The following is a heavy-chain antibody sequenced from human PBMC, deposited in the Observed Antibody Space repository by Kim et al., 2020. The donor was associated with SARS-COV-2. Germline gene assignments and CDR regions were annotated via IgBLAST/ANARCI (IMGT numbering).Heavy chain of an antibody. CDR2: INHGGST. Sequence: SETLSLTCAVYGGSFSGYYWSWIRRPPGKGLEWIGEINHGGSTNYNPSLKSRVTVSVDTSKNQFSLRLNSVTAADTALYYCARYDARDCKTGSCNFDFWGQGMKVTVSS. V-gene: IGHV4-34*01. CDR3: ARYDARDCKTGSCNFDF. D-gene: IGHD2-15*01. CDR1: GGSFSGYY. J-gene: IGHJ3*01.